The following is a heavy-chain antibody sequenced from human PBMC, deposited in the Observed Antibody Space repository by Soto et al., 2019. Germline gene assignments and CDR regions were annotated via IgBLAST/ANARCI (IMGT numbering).Heavy chain of an antibody. Sequence: PSETLSLTCAVYGGSFSGYYWSWIRQPPGKGLEWIGEINHSGSTNYNPSLKGRVTISVDTSKNQFSLKLSSVTAADTAVYYCARGGYSGYEARYFDYWGQGTLVTVSS. V-gene: IGHV4-34*01. CDR3: ARGGYSGYEARYFDY. CDR1: GGSFSGYY. D-gene: IGHD5-12*01. J-gene: IGHJ4*02. CDR2: INHSGST.